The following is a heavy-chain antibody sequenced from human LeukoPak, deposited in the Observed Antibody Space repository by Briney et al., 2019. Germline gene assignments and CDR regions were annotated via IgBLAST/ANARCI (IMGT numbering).Heavy chain of an antibody. V-gene: IGHV3-21*01. CDR2: ISSSSSYI. CDR1: GFSFRSYE. CDR3: ARDGVGGVIVPYYFDY. J-gene: IGHJ4*02. D-gene: IGHD3-16*02. Sequence: GGSLRLSCAASGFSFRSYEMKWVRQAPGKGLEWVSSISSSSSYIYYADSVKGRFTISRDNAKNSLYLQMNSLRAEDTAVYYCARDGVGGVIVPYYFDYWGQGTLVTVSS.